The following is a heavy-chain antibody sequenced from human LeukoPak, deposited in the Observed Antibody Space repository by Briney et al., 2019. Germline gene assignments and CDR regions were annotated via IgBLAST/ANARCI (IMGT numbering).Heavy chain of an antibody. Sequence: QPGRSLRLSCAASGFSFNSYAMHWVRQAPGKGLEWVSAISGSGDSTYYGDSVKGRFTISRDNSKNTLYLQMNSLRAEDTAVYYCAKTRPLDSSSWSHGDYWGQGTLVTVSS. J-gene: IGHJ4*02. CDR1: GFSFNSYA. V-gene: IGHV3-23*01. CDR2: ISGSGDST. CDR3: AKTRPLDSSSWSHGDY. D-gene: IGHD6-13*01.